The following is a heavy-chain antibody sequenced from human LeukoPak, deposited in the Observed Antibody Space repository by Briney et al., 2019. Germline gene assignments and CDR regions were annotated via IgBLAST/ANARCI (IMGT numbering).Heavy chain of an antibody. CDR2: ISGSGGST. J-gene: IGHJ4*02. CDR1: GFTFSSYW. Sequence: PGGSLRLSCAASGFTFSSYWMSWVRQAPGKGLEWVSAISGSGGSTYYADSVKGRFTISRGNSKNTLYLQMNSLRAEDTAVYYCAKDLLDTAMGNFDYWGQGTLVTVSS. V-gene: IGHV3-23*01. D-gene: IGHD5-18*01. CDR3: AKDLLDTAMGNFDY.